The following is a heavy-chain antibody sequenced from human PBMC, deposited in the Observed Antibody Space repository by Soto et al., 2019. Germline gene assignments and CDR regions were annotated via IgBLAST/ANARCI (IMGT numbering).Heavy chain of an antibody. CDR1: GGTFSSYA. D-gene: IGHD6-13*01. CDR2: IIPIFGTA. CDR3: ATGGFYIINSSSWSPTNKDYYYYGMDV. J-gene: IGHJ6*02. V-gene: IGHV1-69*13. Sequence: ASVKVSCKASGGTFSSYAISWVRQAPGQGLEWMGGIIPIFGTANYAQKFQGRVTITADESTSTAYMELSSLRSEDTAVYYCATGGFYIINSSSWSPTNKDYYYYGMDVWGQRTTVTVSS.